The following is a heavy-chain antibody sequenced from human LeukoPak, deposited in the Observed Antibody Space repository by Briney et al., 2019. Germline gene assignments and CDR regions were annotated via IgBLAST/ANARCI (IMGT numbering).Heavy chain of an antibody. Sequence: GGSLRLSCAASGFTFSWYWMSWVRQAPGKGLECVANIKEDGREKYYVDSVKGRFTISRDNAKNSLYLQMSSLRAEDTAVYYCARDLSSLPIRADWFDPWGQGTLVTVSS. V-gene: IGHV3-7*01. CDR3: ARDLSSLPIRADWFDP. J-gene: IGHJ5*02. CDR2: IKEDGREK. D-gene: IGHD6-6*01. CDR1: GFTFSWYW.